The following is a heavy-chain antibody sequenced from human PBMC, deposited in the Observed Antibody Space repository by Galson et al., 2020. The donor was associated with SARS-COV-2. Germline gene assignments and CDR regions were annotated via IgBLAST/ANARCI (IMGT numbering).Heavy chain of an antibody. CDR2: ISYDGSDK. CDR1: GLTFSGYA. CDR3: ARDAGHQGYCKF. V-gene: IGHV3-30*04. J-gene: IGHJ4*02. Sequence: VEAGGSLRLSCTASGLTFSGYALHWVRQTPGKGLEWLADISYDGSDKHYADSVKGRFTISRDNSKNTLYLEMNSLNVDDTALYYCARDAGHQGYCKFWGQGTLVTVSS. D-gene: IGHD2-8*02.